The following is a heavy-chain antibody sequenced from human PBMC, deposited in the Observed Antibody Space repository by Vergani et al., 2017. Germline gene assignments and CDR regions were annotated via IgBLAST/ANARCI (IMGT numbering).Heavy chain of an antibody. CDR1: GFTFSSYG. V-gene: IGHV3-30*03. CDR3: ATGSQLWVDY. J-gene: IGHJ4*02. Sequence: QVQLVESGGGVVQPGRSLRLSCAASGFTFSSYGMHWVRQAPGKGLEWVAVISYDGSNKYYADSVKGRFTISRDNSKNTLYLQMNSLRAEDTAVYYCATGSQLWVDYWGQGTLVTVSS. CDR2: ISYDGSNK. D-gene: IGHD5-18*01.